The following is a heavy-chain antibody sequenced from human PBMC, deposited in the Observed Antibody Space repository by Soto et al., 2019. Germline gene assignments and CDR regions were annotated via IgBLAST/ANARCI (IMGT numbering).Heavy chain of an antibody. CDR3: GSVRPSGYVQA. V-gene: IGHV4-59*01. J-gene: IGHJ4*02. CDR2: VYFSGNN. D-gene: IGHD6-25*01. CDR1: CGSLSSYY. Sequence: PSETLSLTCTVSCGSLSSYYWTCIRQSPWKGLEWIVYVYFSGNNTYNPSLKSRVTISIDTSKNQFSLRLDSVTTADTAFYYCGSVRPSGYVQAGGQGTMVTLTS.